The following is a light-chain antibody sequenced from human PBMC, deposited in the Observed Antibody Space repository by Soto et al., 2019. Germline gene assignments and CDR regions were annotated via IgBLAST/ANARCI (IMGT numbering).Light chain of an antibody. J-gene: IGLJ1*01. CDR1: SSDVGGYNY. V-gene: IGLV2-14*01. Sequence: QSVLTQPASVSGSPGQSITISCTGTSSDVGGYNYVSWYQQHPGKAPKLMIYEVSNRPSGVSFRFSGSKSGNTASLTISGLQAEDEADYYCSSYTSSSTLYVFGTGTKVTLL. CDR2: EVS. CDR3: SSYTSSSTLYV.